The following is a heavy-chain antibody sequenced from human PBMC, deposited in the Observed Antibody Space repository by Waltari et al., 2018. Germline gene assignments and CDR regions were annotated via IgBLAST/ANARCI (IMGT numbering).Heavy chain of an antibody. Sequence: QLQLQESGPGLVKPSETLSLTCTVSGGSISSSSYYWGWIRQPPGKGLEWIGSIYYSRSTYYNPSLKSRVTISVDTSKNQFSLKLSFVTAADTAVYYCVAGYSSGWPFDYWGQGTLVTVSS. CDR1: GGSISSSSYY. V-gene: IGHV4-39*01. J-gene: IGHJ4*02. D-gene: IGHD6-19*01. CDR2: IYYSRST. CDR3: VAGYSSGWPFDY.